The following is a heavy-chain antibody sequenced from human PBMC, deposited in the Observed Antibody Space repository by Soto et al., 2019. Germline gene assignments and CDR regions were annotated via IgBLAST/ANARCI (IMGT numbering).Heavy chain of an antibody. CDR2: FDPEDGET. CDR1: GYTLTELS. Sequence: ASVKVSCKVSGYTLTELSMHWVRQAPGEGLEWMGGFDPEDGETIYAQKFQGRVTMTEDTSTDTAYMELSSLRSEDTAVYYCATASRGYYYDSSGYYKYWGQGTLVTVSS. J-gene: IGHJ4*02. D-gene: IGHD3-22*01. CDR3: ATASRGYYYDSSGYYKY. V-gene: IGHV1-24*01.